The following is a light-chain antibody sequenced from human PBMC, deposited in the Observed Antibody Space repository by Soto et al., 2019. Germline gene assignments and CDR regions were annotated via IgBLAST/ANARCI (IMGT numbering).Light chain of an antibody. V-gene: IGKV2-30*01. Sequence: DVVMTQSPLSLPVILGQPASISCRSSQSLVYSDGNTYLNWFQQRPGQSPRRLIYKVSNRDSGVPDRFSGSGSGTDFTLKISRVEAEDVGVYYCMQDTRWPPITFGQGTRLEIK. CDR3: MQDTRWPPIT. CDR1: QSLVYSDGNTY. J-gene: IGKJ5*01. CDR2: KVS.